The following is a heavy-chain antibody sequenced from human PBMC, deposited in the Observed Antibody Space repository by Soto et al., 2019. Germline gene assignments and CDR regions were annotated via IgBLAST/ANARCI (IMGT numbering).Heavy chain of an antibody. CDR3: ARDKLSSGWYGVTIDYYYYGMDV. Sequence: KTWGSLRLSCAASGFTFISYSINLFRHSPWKWLEWVSSISSSSSYIYYADSVKGRFTISRDNAKNSLYLQMNSLRAEDTAVYYCARDKLSSGWYGVTIDYYYYGMDVWGQGTTVTVSS. CDR2: ISSSSSYI. V-gene: IGHV3-21*01. J-gene: IGHJ6*02. CDR1: GFTFISYS. D-gene: IGHD6-19*01.